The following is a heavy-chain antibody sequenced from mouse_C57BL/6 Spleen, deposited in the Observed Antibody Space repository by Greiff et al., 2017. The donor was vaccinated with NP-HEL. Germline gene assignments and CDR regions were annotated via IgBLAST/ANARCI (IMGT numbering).Heavy chain of an antibody. D-gene: IGHD1-1*01. CDR3: ARGGYYGSTWFAY. V-gene: IGHV14-3*01. CDR1: GFNIKNTY. CDR2: IDPSTSYS. Sequence: VQLQQSVAELVRPGTSVKLSCTASGFNIKNTYMHWVKQRPEQGLAWIGRIDPSTSYSKYAPTFPVKATIIADTSSNTAYRKLSSLTSEDTAIDYCARGGYYGSTWFAYWGQGTLVTGSA. J-gene: IGHJ3*01.